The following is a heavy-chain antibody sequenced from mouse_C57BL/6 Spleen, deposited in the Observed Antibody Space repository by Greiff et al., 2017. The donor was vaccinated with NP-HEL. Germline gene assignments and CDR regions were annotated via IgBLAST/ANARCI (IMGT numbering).Heavy chain of an antibody. V-gene: IGHV1-69*01. D-gene: IGHD1-1*01. CDR3: ARKGYGSFDY. Sequence: QVQLQQPGAELVMPGASVKLSCKASGYTFTSYWMHWVKQRPGQGLEWIGEIDPSDSYTNYNQKFKGKSTLTVDKSSSTAYMQLSSLTSEDSAVYYCARKGYGSFDYRGQGTTLTVSS. CDR1: GYTFTSYW. CDR2: IDPSDSYT. J-gene: IGHJ2*01.